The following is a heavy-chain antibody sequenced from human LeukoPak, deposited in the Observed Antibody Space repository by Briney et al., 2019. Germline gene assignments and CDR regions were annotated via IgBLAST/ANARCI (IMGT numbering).Heavy chain of an antibody. CDR3: ARQWGYFDY. Sequence: TSETLSLTCTVSGGSISSYYWSWIRQPPGKGLEWIGYIYYSGSTNYNPSLKSRVTISVDTSKNQFSLELSSVTAADTAVYYCARQWGYFDYWGQGTLVTVSS. D-gene: IGHD3-16*01. V-gene: IGHV4-59*08. CDR2: IYYSGST. CDR1: GGSISSYY. J-gene: IGHJ4*02.